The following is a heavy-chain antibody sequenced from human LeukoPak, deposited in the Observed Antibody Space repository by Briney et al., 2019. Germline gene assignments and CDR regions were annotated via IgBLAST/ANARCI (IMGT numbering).Heavy chain of an antibody. CDR2: IYYSGST. Sequence: SETLSLTCAVYGGSFSGYYWSWIRQPPGKGLEWIGSIYYSGSTYYNPSLKSRVTISVDTSKNQFSLKLSSVTAADTAVYYCARVIRGYSYGSSAFDYWGQGTLVTVSS. V-gene: IGHV4-34*01. CDR3: ARVIRGYSYGSSAFDY. J-gene: IGHJ4*02. CDR1: GGSFSGYY. D-gene: IGHD5-18*01.